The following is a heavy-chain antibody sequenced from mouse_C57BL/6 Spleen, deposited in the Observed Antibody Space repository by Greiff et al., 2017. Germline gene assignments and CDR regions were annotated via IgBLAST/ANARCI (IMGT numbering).Heavy chain of an antibody. J-gene: IGHJ4*01. V-gene: IGHV2-9-1*01. CDR3: ARMGDYPYSAMDY. CDR2: IWTGGGT. D-gene: IGHD2-4*01. CDR1: GFSLTSYA. Sequence: VKLMESGPGLVAPSQSLSITCTVSGFSLTSYAISWVRQPPGKGLEWLGVIWTGGGTNYNSALKSRLSSSKDNSKSQVFLKMNRRQTDDTTRYYCARMGDYPYSAMDYWGQGTSVTVSS.